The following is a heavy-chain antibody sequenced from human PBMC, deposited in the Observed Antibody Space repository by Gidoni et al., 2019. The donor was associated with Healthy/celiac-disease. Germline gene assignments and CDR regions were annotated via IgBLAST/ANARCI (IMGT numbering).Heavy chain of an antibody. V-gene: IGHV4-59*01. Sequence: QVQLQESGPGLVKPSETLSLTCTVSGGSISSYYWSWIRQPPGKGLEWIGYIYYSGSTNYNPSLKSRVTISVDTSKNQFSLKLSSVTAADTAVYYCARMDTAPRRDYYYYGMDVWGQGTTVTVSS. J-gene: IGHJ6*02. CDR2: IYYSGST. CDR1: GGSISSYY. CDR3: ARMDTAPRRDYYYYGMDV. D-gene: IGHD5-18*01.